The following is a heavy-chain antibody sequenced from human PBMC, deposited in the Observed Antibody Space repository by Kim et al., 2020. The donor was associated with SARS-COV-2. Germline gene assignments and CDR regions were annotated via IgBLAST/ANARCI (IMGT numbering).Heavy chain of an antibody. CDR2: GTT. CDR3: APIYGGYSDFDS. Sequence: GTTTYNPSLRSRVTISMDKNQFSLKLSSVTAADTAVYYCAPIYGGYSDFDSWGQGTLVTVSS. J-gene: IGHJ4*02. V-gene: IGHV4-34*01. D-gene: IGHD4-17*01.